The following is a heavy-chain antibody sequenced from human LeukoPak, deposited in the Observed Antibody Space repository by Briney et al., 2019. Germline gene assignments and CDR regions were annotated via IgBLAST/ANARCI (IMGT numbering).Heavy chain of an antibody. Sequence: GASVKVSCKASGYTFTSYGISWVRQAPGQGLEWMGWISAYNGNTNYAQKLQGRVTMTTDTSTSTAYMGLRSLRSDDTAVYYCARDLGYSGYVKFDPWGQGTLVTVSS. J-gene: IGHJ5*02. CDR2: ISAYNGNT. CDR3: ARDLGYSGYVKFDP. V-gene: IGHV1-18*01. CDR1: GYTFTSYG. D-gene: IGHD5-12*01.